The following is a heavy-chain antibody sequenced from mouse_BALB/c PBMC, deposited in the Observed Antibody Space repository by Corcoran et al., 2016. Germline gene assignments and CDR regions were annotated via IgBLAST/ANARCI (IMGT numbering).Heavy chain of an antibody. J-gene: IGHJ4*01. CDR1: GFNIKDTY. V-gene: IGHV14-3*02. CDR2: IDPANGNT. Sequence: EVQLQQSGAELVKPGASVKLSCTASGFNIKDTYKHWVKQRHEQGLEWIGRIDPANGNTKYDPKFQGKATITADTSSNTAYLQLSSRTSEDTAVYYCARRAMDYWGQGTSVTVSS. CDR3: ARRAMDY.